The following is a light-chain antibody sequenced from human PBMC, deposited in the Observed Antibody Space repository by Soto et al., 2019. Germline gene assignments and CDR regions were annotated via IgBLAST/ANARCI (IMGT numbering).Light chain of an antibody. CDR3: ISYTSSSSLV. V-gene: IGLV2-14*01. J-gene: IGLJ2*01. Sequence: QSALTQPASVSGSPGQSITISCTGTSNDVGAYKYVSWYQQHPGKAPKLMIYDVSNRPSGVSNRFSGSKSGNTASLTISGLQAEDEADYYCISYTSSSSLVFGGVTKLTVL. CDR1: SNDVGAYKY. CDR2: DVS.